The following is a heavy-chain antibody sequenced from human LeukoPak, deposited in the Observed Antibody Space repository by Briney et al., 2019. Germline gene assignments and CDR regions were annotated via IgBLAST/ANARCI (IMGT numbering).Heavy chain of an antibody. Sequence: PGGSLILSCEASGFTFDSYAIHWVRQAPGKGLDWVAVISEGGNNKYHADSVKGRFTISRDNSKNTVYLQMNSLRTEDTAVYYCGRDYWYLPDYWGQGTLVTVSS. CDR2: ISEGGNNK. V-gene: IGHV3-30-3*01. J-gene: IGHJ4*02. CDR3: GRDYWYLPDY. CDR1: GFTFDSYA. D-gene: IGHD6-13*01.